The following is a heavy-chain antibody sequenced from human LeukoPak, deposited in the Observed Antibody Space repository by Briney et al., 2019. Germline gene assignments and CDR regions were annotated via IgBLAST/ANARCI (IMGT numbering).Heavy chain of an antibody. CDR3: AREPEQWLVVYFDY. V-gene: IGHV3-30-3*01. CDR1: GFTFSRYA. Sequence: PGGSLRLSCAASGFTFSRYAMHWVRQAPGKGLEWVAVISYDGSNEYYADSVKGRFTISRDSSENTLYLQMNSLRAEDTAVYYCAREPEQWLVVYFDYWGQGTLVTVSS. D-gene: IGHD6-19*01. J-gene: IGHJ4*02. CDR2: ISYDGSNE.